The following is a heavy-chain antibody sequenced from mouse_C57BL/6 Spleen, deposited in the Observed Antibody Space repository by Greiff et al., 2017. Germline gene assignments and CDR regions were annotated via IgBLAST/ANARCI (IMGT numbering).Heavy chain of an antibody. Sequence: EVQGVESGGGLVKPGGSLKLSCAASGFTFSDYGMHWVRQAPEKGLEWVAYISSGSSTIYYADTVKGRFTISRDNAKNTLFLQMTSLRSEDTAMYYCARTYDGYYYYAMDYWGQGTSVTVSS. J-gene: IGHJ4*01. V-gene: IGHV5-17*01. CDR2: ISSGSSTI. D-gene: IGHD2-3*01. CDR1: GFTFSDYG. CDR3: ARTYDGYYYYAMDY.